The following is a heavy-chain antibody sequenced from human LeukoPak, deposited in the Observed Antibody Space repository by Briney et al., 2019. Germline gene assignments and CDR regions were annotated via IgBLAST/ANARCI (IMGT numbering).Heavy chain of an antibody. V-gene: IGHV4-39*01. J-gene: IGHJ4*02. CDR2: IYYSGST. D-gene: IGHD2-15*01. CDR3: ARVRGVGCSGGSCYYY. CDR1: GGSISSSSYY. Sequence: SETLSLTCTVSGGSISSSSYYWGWIRQPPGKGLEWIGSIYYSGSTYYNPSLKSRVTISVDTSKNQFSLKLSSVTAADTAVYYCARVRGVGCSGGSCYYYWGQGTLVTVSS.